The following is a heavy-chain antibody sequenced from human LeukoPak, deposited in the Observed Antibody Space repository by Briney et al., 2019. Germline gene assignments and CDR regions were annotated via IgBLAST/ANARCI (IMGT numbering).Heavy chain of an antibody. D-gene: IGHD3-9*01. CDR2: MNHSGST. Sequence: KTSETLSLTCAVYGGSFSGYYWSWIRQPPGKGLEWVGEMNHSGSTNYNPSLKSRVTISEDTSKNEFALRLSSVTAPDTAVYYCASSPRGLRYFVFSGMDVWGKGTTVTVSS. V-gene: IGHV4-34*01. J-gene: IGHJ6*04. CDR1: GGSFSGYY. CDR3: ASSPRGLRYFVFSGMDV.